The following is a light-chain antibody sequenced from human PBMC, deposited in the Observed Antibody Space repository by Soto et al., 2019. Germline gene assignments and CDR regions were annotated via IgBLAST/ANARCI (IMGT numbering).Light chain of an antibody. V-gene: IGKV3-20*01. CDR3: QQYGSTPLT. CDR1: QSVGNKY. J-gene: IGKJ4*01. Sequence: EIVLTQSPGTLSLSPGERATLSCRASQSVGNKYLVWYQQKPGQAPRFLMYDASTRATGIPDRFSGSGSGTDFTLTISRLEPEDFAVYYCQQYGSTPLTFGGGTKVEIK. CDR2: DAS.